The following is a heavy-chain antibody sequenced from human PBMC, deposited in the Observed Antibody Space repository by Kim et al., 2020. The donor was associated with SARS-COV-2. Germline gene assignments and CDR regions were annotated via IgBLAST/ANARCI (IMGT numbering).Heavy chain of an antibody. CDR2: FDPEDGET. CDR1: GYTLTELS. D-gene: IGHD3-9*01. CDR3: ATWCHYDNEGIGRRNWFDT. J-gene: IGHJ5*02. Sequence: ASVKVSCKVSGYTLTELSMHWVRQAPGKGLEWMGGFDPEDGETIYAQKFQGRVTMTEDTSTDTAYMELSSLRSEDTAVYYCATWCHYDNEGIGRRNWFDTWGQGTLVTVSS. V-gene: IGHV1-24*01.